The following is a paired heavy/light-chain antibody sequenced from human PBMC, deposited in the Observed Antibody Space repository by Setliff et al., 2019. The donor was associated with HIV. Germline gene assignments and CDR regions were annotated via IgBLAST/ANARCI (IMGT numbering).Light chain of an antibody. CDR1: SSNIGNND. CDR2: DNN. CDR3: GTWDTRLRAVV. J-gene: IGLJ2*01. Sequence: QSVLTQPPSVSAAPGQKVTISCSGSSSNIGNNDVSWYQQFPGTAPKLLIYDNNSRPSGIPDRFSGSKSGTSATLGITGLQTGDEADYYCGTWDTRLRAVVFGGGTKLTVL. V-gene: IGLV1-51*01.
Heavy chain of an antibody. Sequence: QVQLVESGGGAVQPGRSLRVSCAASGFSMTNHGMHWVRQAPGKGLEWVAVIWYDGSHKYYADSVRGRFTISGDSSKNTLYLEMKSLRAEDTAVYYCAREKGYGDGLDFYYYGMDVWGQGTTVTVSS. V-gene: IGHV3-33*01. D-gene: IGHD6-25*01. CDR1: GFSMTNHG. CDR3: AREKGYGDGLDFYYYGMDV. CDR2: IWYDGSHK. J-gene: IGHJ6*02.